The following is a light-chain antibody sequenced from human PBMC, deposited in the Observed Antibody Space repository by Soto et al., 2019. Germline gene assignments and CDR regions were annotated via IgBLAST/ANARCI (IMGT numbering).Light chain of an antibody. CDR3: QQFGGSSYS. Sequence: ESVLTQSPGTLSLSQGERATLSCPASQSVSSNYLAWYQQKPGQAPRLLIYGASTRATGIPDRFSGSGSGTDFTLTISRLEPEDVAVYYCQQFGGSSYSFGQGTKLEIK. CDR2: GAS. CDR1: QSVSSNY. J-gene: IGKJ2*03. V-gene: IGKV3-20*01.